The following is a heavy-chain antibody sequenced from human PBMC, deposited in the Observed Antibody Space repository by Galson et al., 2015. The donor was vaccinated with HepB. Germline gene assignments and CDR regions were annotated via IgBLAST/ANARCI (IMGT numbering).Heavy chain of an antibody. D-gene: IGHD1-26*01. CDR3: AKLVGYGSVGSPHYIDY. V-gene: IGHV1-46*01. CDR2: INPSGGST. CDR1: GYTFTSYY. Sequence: SVKVSCKASGYTFTSYYMHWVRQAPGQGLEWMGIINPSGGSTSYAQKFQGRITMTRDTSTSTAYMELSSLRSEDTAVYYCAKLVGYGSVGSPHYIDYWGQGTLVTVSS. J-gene: IGHJ4*02.